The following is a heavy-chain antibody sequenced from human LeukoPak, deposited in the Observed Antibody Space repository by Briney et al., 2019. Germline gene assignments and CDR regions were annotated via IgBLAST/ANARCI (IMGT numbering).Heavy chain of an antibody. D-gene: IGHD1-1*01. V-gene: IGHV1-18*01. J-gene: IGHJ3*02. CDR2: ISAYNGNT. CDR1: GYAFTSYG. CDR3: ARARTTGTTGGDAFDI. Sequence: ASVKVSCKASGYAFTSYGISWVRQAPEQGLEWMGWISAYNGNTNYAQKLQGRVTMNTDTSTSTAYMELRSLRSDDTAVYYCARARTTGTTGGDAFDIWGQGTMVTVSS.